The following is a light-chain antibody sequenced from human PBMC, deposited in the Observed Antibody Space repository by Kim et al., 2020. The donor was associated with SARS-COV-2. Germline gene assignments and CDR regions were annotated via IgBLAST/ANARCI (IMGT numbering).Light chain of an antibody. CDR3: QQYYNSPVT. CDR2: WAS. V-gene: IGKV4-1*01. Sequence: ATINCKSSHSVLYNSNNKNYLAWYQQKPGQPPKLLINWASIRESGVPDRFIGSGSGTDFTLTISSLQPADVADYYCQQYYNSPVTFGGGTKVDIK. J-gene: IGKJ4*01. CDR1: HSVLYNSNNKNY.